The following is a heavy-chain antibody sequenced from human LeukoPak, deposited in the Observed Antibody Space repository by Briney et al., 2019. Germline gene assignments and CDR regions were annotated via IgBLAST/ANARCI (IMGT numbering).Heavy chain of an antibody. CDR3: ARDRVTGTTLGASDY. Sequence: ASVKVSCKASGYTFTSYGISWVRQAPGQGLEWMGWISAYNSNTNYAQKLQGRVTMTTDTSTSTAYMELRSLRSDDTAVYYCARDRVTGTTLGASDYWGQGTLVTVSS. D-gene: IGHD1-7*01. V-gene: IGHV1-18*01. CDR1: GYTFTSYG. CDR2: ISAYNSNT. J-gene: IGHJ4*02.